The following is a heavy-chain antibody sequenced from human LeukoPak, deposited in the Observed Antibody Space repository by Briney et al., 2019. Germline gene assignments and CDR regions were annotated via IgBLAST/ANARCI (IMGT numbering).Heavy chain of an antibody. D-gene: IGHD3-10*01. Sequence: PGGSLRLSCAASGFTFSSYGMHWVRQAPGKGLEWVAVISYDGSNKYYADSVKGRFTISRDNSKNTLYLQMNSLRAEDTAVYYCAKGRSSGSYTFDYWGQGTLVTVSS. CDR3: AKGRSSGSYTFDY. J-gene: IGHJ4*02. CDR1: GFTFSSYG. V-gene: IGHV3-30*18. CDR2: ISYDGSNK.